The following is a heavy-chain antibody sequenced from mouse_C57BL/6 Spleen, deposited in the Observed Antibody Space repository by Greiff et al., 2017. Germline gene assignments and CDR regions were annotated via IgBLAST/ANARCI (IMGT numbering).Heavy chain of an antibody. CDR2: IYPGDGDT. J-gene: IGHJ4*01. Sequence: VQLQQSGAELVKPGASVKISCKASGYAFSSYWMNWVKQRPGKGLEWIGLIYPGDGDTNYNGKFKGKATLTADKSSSTAYMQLSSLTSEDSAVYFCARRGDSYAMDYWGQGTSVTVSS. CDR3: ARRGDSYAMDY. CDR1: GYAFSSYW. V-gene: IGHV1-80*01. D-gene: IGHD3-3*01.